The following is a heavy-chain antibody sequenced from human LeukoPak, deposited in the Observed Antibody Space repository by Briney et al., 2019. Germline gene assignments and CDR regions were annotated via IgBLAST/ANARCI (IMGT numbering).Heavy chain of an antibody. CDR1: GFIFSTYW. Sequence: PGGSLRLSCTASGFIFSTYWMSWVRQAPGKGLEWVANIKEDGSEKYYVDSVKGRFTISRDNAKSSLYLQMNSLRAEDTAVYYCARVSVELWGRGTLVTVPS. J-gene: IGHJ2*01. CDR2: IKEDGSEK. CDR3: ARVSVEL. V-gene: IGHV3-7*01.